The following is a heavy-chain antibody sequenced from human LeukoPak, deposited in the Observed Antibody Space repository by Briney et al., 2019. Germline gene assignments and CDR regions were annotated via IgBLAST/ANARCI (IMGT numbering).Heavy chain of an antibody. CDR2: IYWNDDK. J-gene: IGHJ4*02. D-gene: IGHD2-21*01. V-gene: IGHV2-5*01. CDR3: AHSSVPYCCGDCYSPLFDY. CDR1: VG. Sequence: VGXGXXRXPXVKALEWLXXIYWNDDKRYSPSLKSRLTITKDTSKNQVVLTMTNMDPVDTATYYCAHSSVPYCCGDCYSPLFDYWGQGTLVTVSS.